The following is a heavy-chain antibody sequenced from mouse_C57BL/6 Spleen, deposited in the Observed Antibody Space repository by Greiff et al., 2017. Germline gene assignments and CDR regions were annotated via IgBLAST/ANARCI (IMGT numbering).Heavy chain of an antibody. J-gene: IGHJ4*01. CDR3: ARRDGSQYDYAMDY. CDR2: ISSGSSTM. D-gene: IGHD2-3*01. Sequence: EVMLVESGGGLVKPGGSLKLSCAASGFTFSDYGMHWVRQAPEKGLEWVAYISSGSSTMYYADTVKGRFTISRDTAKNTLFLQMTSLRSEDTAMYYCARRDGSQYDYAMDYWGQGTSVTVSS. V-gene: IGHV5-17*01. CDR1: GFTFSDYG.